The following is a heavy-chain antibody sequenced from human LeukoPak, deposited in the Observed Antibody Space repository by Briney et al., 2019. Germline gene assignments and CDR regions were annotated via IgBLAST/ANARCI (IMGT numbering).Heavy chain of an antibody. D-gene: IGHD5-24*01. Sequence: GGSLRLSCAASGFTSSSYSMNWVRQAPGKGLEWVSSISQSSSDIYYADSVKGRFTISRDNAKNSLFLQMNSLRAEDTAVYYCARGRVKMTTTTAYYGMDVWGQGTTVTVS. J-gene: IGHJ6*02. CDR1: GFTSSSYS. CDR3: ARGRVKMTTTTAYYGMDV. CDR2: ISQSSSDI. V-gene: IGHV3-21*01.